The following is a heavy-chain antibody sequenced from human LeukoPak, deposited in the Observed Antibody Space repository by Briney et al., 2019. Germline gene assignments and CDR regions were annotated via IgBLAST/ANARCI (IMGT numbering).Heavy chain of an antibody. Sequence: GGSLRLSCAASGFSFRIFGMHWIRQAPGKGLEWVAVISYDGSNKFYADSVKGRFTISRDNSNNTLFLQMNSLRAEDTALYYCAKDIQVFISYGFDYWGQGTLVTVSS. CDR2: ISYDGSNK. CDR3: AKDIQVFISYGFDY. V-gene: IGHV3-30*18. D-gene: IGHD5-18*01. CDR1: GFSFRIFG. J-gene: IGHJ4*02.